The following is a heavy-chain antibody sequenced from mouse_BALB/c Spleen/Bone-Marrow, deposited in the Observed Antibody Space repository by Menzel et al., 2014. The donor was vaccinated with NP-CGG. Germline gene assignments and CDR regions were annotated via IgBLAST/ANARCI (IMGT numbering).Heavy chain of an antibody. CDR3: ARERYAGYYFDH. CDR2: INPSTGYT. CDR1: GYTFTSYW. Sequence: VQLQESGAELAKPGASVKMSCKASGYTFTSYWMHWVKQRPGQGLEWIGYINPSTGYTEYNQKFKDKATLTADKSSSTAYMQLSSLTSEVSAVYYCARERYAGYYFDHWGQGTTLTVSS. V-gene: IGHV1-7*01. D-gene: IGHD2-3*01. J-gene: IGHJ2*01.